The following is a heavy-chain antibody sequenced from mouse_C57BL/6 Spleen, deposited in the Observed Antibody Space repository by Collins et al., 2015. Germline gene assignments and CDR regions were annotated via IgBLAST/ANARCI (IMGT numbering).Heavy chain of an antibody. D-gene: IGHD1-1*01. CDR1: GYTFTDYY. CDR3: ARWITTVVAPYYYAMDY. CDR2: INPYNGGT. Sequence: EVQLQQSGPVLVKPGASVKMSCKASGYTFTDYYMNWVKQSHGKSLEWIGVINPYNGGTSYNQKFKGKATLTVDKSSSTAYMELNSLTSEDSAVYYCARWITTVVAPYYYAMDYWGQGTSVTVSS. V-gene: IGHV1-19*01. J-gene: IGHJ4*01.